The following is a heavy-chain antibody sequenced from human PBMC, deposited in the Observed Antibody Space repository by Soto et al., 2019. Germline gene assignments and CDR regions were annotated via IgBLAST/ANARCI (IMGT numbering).Heavy chain of an antibody. CDR1: GYTFTSYG. CDR3: ARDAASGSHSCFHP. CDR2: ISAYNGNT. J-gene: IGHJ5*02. V-gene: IGHV1-18*01. Sequence: ASVKVSCKASGYTFTSYGISWVRQAPGQGLEWMGWISAYNGNTNYAQKLQGRVTMTTDTSTSTAYMELRSLRSDDTAVYYCARDAASGSHSCFHPWGQGTLVTVSS. D-gene: IGHD2-15*01.